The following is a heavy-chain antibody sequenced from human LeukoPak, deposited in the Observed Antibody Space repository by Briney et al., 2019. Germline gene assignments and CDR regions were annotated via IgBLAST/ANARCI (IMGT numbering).Heavy chain of an antibody. J-gene: IGHJ4*02. CDR1: GGSFSGYY. V-gene: IGHV4-34*01. D-gene: IGHD3-16*01. Sequence: SETLSLTCAVYGGSFSGYYWSWIRQPPGKGLEWIGEINHSGSTNYNPSLKSRDTISVDTSKNQFSLKLSSVTAADTAVYYCARLSLYPSGVVDYWGQGTLVTVSS. CDR3: ARLSLYPSGVVDY. CDR2: INHSGST.